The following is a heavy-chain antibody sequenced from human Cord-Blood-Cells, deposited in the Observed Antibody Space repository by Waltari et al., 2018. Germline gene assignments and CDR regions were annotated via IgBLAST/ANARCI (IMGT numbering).Heavy chain of an antibody. V-gene: IGHV4-39*01. J-gene: IGHJ4*02. CDR1: GGFISSSSYY. CDR2: IYYRGST. CDR3: ARHVYDFWSGYYFDY. D-gene: IGHD3-3*01. Sequence: QLQLQESGPGLVKPSETLSLTCTVSGGFISSSSYYWGWIRKPPGKGLEWIGSIYYRGSTYYNPSLRCRFTIPVDTSKNQFSLKLSSVTAANTAVYYCARHVYDFWSGYYFDYWGQGTLVTVSS.